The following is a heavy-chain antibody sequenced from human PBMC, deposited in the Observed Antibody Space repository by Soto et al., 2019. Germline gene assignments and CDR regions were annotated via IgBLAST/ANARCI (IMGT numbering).Heavy chain of an antibody. CDR1: GYTFTSYG. J-gene: IGHJ6*02. Sequence: ASVKVSCKASGYTFTSYGISWVRQAPGQGLEWMGWISAYNGNTNYAQKLQGRVTMTTDTSTSTAYMEMRSLRSDDTAVYYCARVYDSSGYYDYYYYGMDVWGQGTTVT. CDR3: ARVYDSSGYYDYYYYGMDV. CDR2: ISAYNGNT. V-gene: IGHV1-18*04. D-gene: IGHD3-22*01.